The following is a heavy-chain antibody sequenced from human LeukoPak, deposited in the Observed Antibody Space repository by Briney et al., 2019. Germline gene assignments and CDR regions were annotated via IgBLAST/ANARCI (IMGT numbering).Heavy chain of an antibody. CDR2: ISWNSGSI. CDR3: ANPHGDYEYYDY. D-gene: IGHD4-17*01. V-gene: IGHV3-9*01. J-gene: IGHJ4*02. CDR1: GFTFDDYA. Sequence: GGSLRLACAASGFTFDDYAMHWVRQVPGKGLEWVSGISWNSGSIGYADSVKGRFTISRDNAKNSLYLQMNSLRAEDTALYYCANPHGDYEYYDYWGQGTLVTVSS.